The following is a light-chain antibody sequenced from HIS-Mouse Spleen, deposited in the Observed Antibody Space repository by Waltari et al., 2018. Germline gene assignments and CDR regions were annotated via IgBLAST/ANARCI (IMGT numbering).Light chain of an antibody. CDR1: QSVSSY. CDR3: QQRSNWPT. CDR2: DAS. J-gene: IGKJ4*01. Sequence: EIVLTQSPATLSLSPGERATLSCRASQSVSSYLAWYQQKPGQAPRLLIYDASNRATGIPARFSGSGSGTDFTLTFSSLEPEDFAVYYCQQRSNWPTFGGGTKVEIK. V-gene: IGKV3-11*01.